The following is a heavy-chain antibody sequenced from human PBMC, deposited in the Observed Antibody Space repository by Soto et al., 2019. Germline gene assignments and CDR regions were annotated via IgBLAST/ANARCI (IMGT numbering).Heavy chain of an antibody. V-gene: IGHV3-23*01. CDR1: GFTFSSIP. CDR3: AKDASEYGNYYFDY. D-gene: IGHD2-2*01. CDR2: ISDSAGST. Sequence: GGSLRLSCAASGFTFSSIPMSWVRQAPGKELEWVSAISDSAGSTHYADSVKGRFTISRDKSKNTLYLQMNSLRAEDTAVYYCAKDASEYGNYYFDYWGQGTLVTVSS. J-gene: IGHJ4*02.